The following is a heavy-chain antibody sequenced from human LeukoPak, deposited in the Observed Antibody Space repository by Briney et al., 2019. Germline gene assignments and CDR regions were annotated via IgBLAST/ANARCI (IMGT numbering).Heavy chain of an antibody. CDR1: GFTFSAYY. CDR3: ATHSDWRFDF. D-gene: IGHD6-19*01. V-gene: IGHV3-11*04. CDR2: ISSSGSTI. J-gene: IGHJ4*02. Sequence: GSLRLSCAASGFTFSAYYMSWIRQAPGKGLEWVSYISSSGSTIYYADSVKGRFTISRDNAKNSLYLQMNSLTVEDTAVYYCATHSDWRFDFWGQGTLVTVSS.